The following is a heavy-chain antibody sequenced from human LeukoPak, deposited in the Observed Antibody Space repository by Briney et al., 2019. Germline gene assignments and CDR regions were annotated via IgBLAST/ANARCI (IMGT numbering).Heavy chain of an antibody. D-gene: IGHD5-24*01. J-gene: IGHJ3*02. V-gene: IGHV3-23*01. Sequence: GGSLRLSCAASGFTFSSYAMSWVRHAPGKGLEWVSGISGSGSNIYYLDSVKGRFTISRDNSRNTLYLQMISLRGDDTALYYCARRRDGSNSGAFDIWGQGTMVTVFS. CDR2: ISGSGSNI. CDR1: GFTFSSYA. CDR3: ARRRDGSNSGAFDI.